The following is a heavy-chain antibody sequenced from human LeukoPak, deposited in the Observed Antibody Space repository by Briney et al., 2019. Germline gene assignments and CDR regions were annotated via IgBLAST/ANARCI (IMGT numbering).Heavy chain of an antibody. CDR2: MWYDGRNK. Sequence: GGSLRLSCAASGFTLSSFGMVWVRQAPGKGLEWVTLMWYDGRNKYYADSVKGRFTISRDNSKNTVYLQMNSLRGEDTAVYYCARDRFGRTTHFDYWGQGTLVTVSS. D-gene: IGHD3-10*01. V-gene: IGHV3-33*01. CDR3: ARDRFGRTTHFDY. CDR1: GFTLSSFG. J-gene: IGHJ4*02.